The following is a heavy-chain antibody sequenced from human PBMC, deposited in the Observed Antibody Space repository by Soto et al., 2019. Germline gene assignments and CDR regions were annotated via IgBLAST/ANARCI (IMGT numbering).Heavy chain of an antibody. J-gene: IGHJ4*02. Sequence: SETLSLTCTVSGGSISSYYWSWIRQPPGKGLEWIGYIYYSGSTNYNPSLKSRVTISVDTSKNQFSLKLSSVTAADTAVYYCARRVRGYSYGYYFDYWGQGTLVTVS. CDR3: ARRVRGYSYGYYFDY. CDR2: IYYSGST. D-gene: IGHD5-18*01. V-gene: IGHV4-59*01. CDR1: GGSISSYY.